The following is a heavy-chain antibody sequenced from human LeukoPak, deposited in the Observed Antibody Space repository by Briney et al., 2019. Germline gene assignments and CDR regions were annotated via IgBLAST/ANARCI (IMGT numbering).Heavy chain of an antibody. V-gene: IGHV4-59*01. J-gene: IGHJ4*02. CDR1: GGSISSYY. D-gene: IGHD2-2*02. CDR2: IYYSGST. Sequence: PSETLSLTCTVSGGSISSYYWSWIRQPPGKGLEWIGYIYYSGSTNYNPSLESRVTISVDTSKNQFSLKLSSVTAADTAVYYCARGYHFDYWGQGTLVTVSS. CDR3: ARGYHFDY.